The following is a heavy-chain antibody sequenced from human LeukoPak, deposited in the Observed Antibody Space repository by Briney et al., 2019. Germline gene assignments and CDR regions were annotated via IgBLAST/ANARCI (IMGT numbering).Heavy chain of an antibody. D-gene: IGHD2-21*02. CDR1: GFTFSSYS. V-gene: IGHV3-21*01. CDR3: AREVAYCGGDCPTDAFDI. Sequence: GGSLRLSCAASGFTFSSYSMNWVRQAPGKGLEWVSYISSSSSYIYYADSVKGRFTISRDNAKNSLYLQMNSLRAEDTAVYYCAREVAYCGGDCPTDAFDIWGQGTMVSVSP. J-gene: IGHJ3*02. CDR2: ISSSSSYI.